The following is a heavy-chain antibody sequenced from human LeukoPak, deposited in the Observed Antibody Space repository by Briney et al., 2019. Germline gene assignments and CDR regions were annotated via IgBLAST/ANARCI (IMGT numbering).Heavy chain of an antibody. D-gene: IGHD1-1*01. CDR2: MNPNSGNT. CDR1: GYTFTSYD. J-gene: IGHJ3*02. Sequence: GASVKVSCKASGYTFTSYDINWVRQATGQGLEWMGWMNPNSGNTGYAQKFQGRVTITRNTSISTAYMELSSLRSEDTAVYYCASGYRSWDAFDIWGQGTMVTVSS. CDR3: ASGYRSWDAFDI. V-gene: IGHV1-8*01.